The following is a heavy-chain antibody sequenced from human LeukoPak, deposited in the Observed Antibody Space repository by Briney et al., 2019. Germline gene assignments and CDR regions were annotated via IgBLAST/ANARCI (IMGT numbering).Heavy chain of an antibody. CDR1: GGSISSSSYY. J-gene: IGHJ4*02. V-gene: IGHV4-39*07. D-gene: IGHD3-22*01. Sequence: SETLSLTCTVSGGSISSSSYYWGWIRQPPGKGLEWIGSIYYSGSTYYNPSLKSRVTISVDTSKNQFSLKLSSVTAADTAVYYCARDTNRNYDSSGYYKFWGQGTLVTVSS. CDR2: IYYSGST. CDR3: ARDTNRNYDSSGYYKF.